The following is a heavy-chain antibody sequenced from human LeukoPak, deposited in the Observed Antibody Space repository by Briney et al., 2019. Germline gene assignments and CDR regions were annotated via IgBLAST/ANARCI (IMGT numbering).Heavy chain of an antibody. V-gene: IGHV3-7*01. D-gene: IGHD2-8*01. Sequence: PGESLRLSCAASGFSFRNSWMAWVRQAPGKGLERVALTNEDESAKYYVDSVKGRFTISRDNAKNSLFLQMNSLRDEDTAMYYCARGVNRAYDIWGHGTMVTVSS. J-gene: IGHJ3*02. CDR1: GFSFRNSW. CDR2: TNEDESAK. CDR3: ARGVNRAYDI.